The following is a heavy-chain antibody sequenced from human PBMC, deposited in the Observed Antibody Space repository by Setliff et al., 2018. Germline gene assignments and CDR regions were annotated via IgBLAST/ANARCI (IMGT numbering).Heavy chain of an antibody. D-gene: IGHD4-4*01. V-gene: IGHV1-2*07. CDR2: INPKNGDI. CDR3: AREPTVTTLDY. J-gene: IGHJ4*02. Sequence: ASVKVSCKPSGYTFTDYYIHWVRQAPEQGLEWMGWINPKNGDIFYAPKFAGRVTMTRDTPISTVYMELSLLTSDDTAVYYCAREPTVTTLDYWGQGTLVTVSS. CDR1: GYTFTDYY.